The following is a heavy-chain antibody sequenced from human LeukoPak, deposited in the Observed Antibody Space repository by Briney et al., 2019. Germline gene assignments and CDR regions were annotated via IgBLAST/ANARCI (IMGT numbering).Heavy chain of an antibody. J-gene: IGHJ5*02. V-gene: IGHV3-33*01. CDR2: VWYDGSNK. D-gene: IGHD3-10*01. Sequence: GGSLRLSCAASGFTFSSYGMHWVRQAPGEGLEWVAVVWYDGSNKYYADSVKGRFTISRDNSNNTLYLQMNSLRAEDTAVYYCARWITMVRGDRFDPWGQGTLVIVSS. CDR1: GFTFSSYG. CDR3: ARWITMVRGDRFDP.